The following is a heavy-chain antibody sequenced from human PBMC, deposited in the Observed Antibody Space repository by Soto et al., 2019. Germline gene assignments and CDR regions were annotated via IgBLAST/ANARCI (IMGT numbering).Heavy chain of an antibody. CDR3: ARERRGIAVAGSSFDY. CDR2: IIPIFRIA. J-gene: IGHJ4*02. CDR1: GGTFSSYA. V-gene: IGHV1-69*13. Sequence: SVEVSCKASGGTFSSYAISWVRQAPGQELEWMGGIIPIFRIANYAQTLQCRVRMSAGESTSTAYMELSSLRSENTAVYYSARERRGIAVAGSSFDYWRQRTRGTVCS. D-gene: IGHD6-19*01.